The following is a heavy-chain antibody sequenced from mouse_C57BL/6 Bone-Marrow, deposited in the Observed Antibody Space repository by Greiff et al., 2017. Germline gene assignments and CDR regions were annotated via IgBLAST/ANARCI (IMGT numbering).Heavy chain of an antibody. Sequence: QVQLQQPGAELVKPGASVKLSCKASGFTFTSYWMHWVKQRPGQGLEWIGMIHTNSGSTNYNEKFKSKATLTVDKSSSTAYMQLSSLTSEDSAVYYCANSSYDGYFDVWGTGTTVTVSS. D-gene: IGHD1-1*01. V-gene: IGHV1-64*01. CDR1: GFTFTSYW. CDR2: IHTNSGST. CDR3: ANSSYDGYFDV. J-gene: IGHJ1*03.